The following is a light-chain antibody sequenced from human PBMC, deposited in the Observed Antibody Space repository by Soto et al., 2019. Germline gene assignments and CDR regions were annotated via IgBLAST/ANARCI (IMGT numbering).Light chain of an antibody. V-gene: IGLV1-40*01. CDR3: CSYAGSSPVV. Sequence: QSVLTQPPSVSGAPGQRVSISCSGNTSNIGANFDVNWYQQFPGAAPKLLISVNTNRPSGVPDRFSASKSGTSASLAITGLQTEDEADYYCCSYAGSSPVVFGGGTKLTVL. CDR2: VNT. J-gene: IGLJ2*01. CDR1: TSNIGANFD.